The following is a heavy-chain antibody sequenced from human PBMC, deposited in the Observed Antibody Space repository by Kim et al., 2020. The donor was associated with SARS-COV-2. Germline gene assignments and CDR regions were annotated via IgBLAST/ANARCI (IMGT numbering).Heavy chain of an antibody. CDR3: ARDRSPTYCTGGVCRYYYYGMDV. CDR2: IIPIFGTA. J-gene: IGHJ6*02. CDR1: GGTFSSYA. V-gene: IGHV1-69*13. D-gene: IGHD2-8*02. Sequence: SVKVSCKASGGTFSSYAISWVRQAPGQGLEWMGGIIPIFGTANYAQKFQGRVTITADESTSTAYMELSSLRSEDTAVYYCARDRSPTYCTGGVCRYYYYGMDVWGQGTTVTVSS.